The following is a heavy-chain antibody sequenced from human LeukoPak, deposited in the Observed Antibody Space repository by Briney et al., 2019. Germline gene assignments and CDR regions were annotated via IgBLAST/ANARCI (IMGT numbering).Heavy chain of an antibody. CDR3: AGVSKFQLYVGNWFDP. V-gene: IGHV1-69*05. J-gene: IGHJ5*02. D-gene: IGHD3-16*02. CDR2: IIPIFGTA. CDR1: GGTFSSYA. Sequence: ASVKVSCKASGGTFSSYAISWVRQAPGQGLEWMGGIIPIFGTANYAQKFQGRVTITTDESTCTAYMELSSLRSEDTAVYYCAGVSKFQLYVGNWFDPWGQGTLVTVSS.